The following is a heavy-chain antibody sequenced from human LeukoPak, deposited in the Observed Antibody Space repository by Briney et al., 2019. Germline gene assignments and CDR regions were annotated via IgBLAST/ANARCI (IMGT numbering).Heavy chain of an antibody. Sequence: GGSLRLSCAASGFTFSSYSMNWVRQAPGKGLEWVSYITSSSSIIYYADSVKGRFTISRDNAKNSLYLQMNSLRAEDTAVYYCARDSDRGYFFDYWGQGTLVTVSS. CDR2: ITSSSSII. CDR1: GFTFSSYS. CDR3: ARDSDRGYFFDY. V-gene: IGHV3-48*04. D-gene: IGHD3-22*01. J-gene: IGHJ4*02.